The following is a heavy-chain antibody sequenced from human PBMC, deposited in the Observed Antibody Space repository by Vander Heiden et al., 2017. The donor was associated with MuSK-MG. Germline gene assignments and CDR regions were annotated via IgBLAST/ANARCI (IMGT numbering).Heavy chain of an antibody. CDR3: SIVPADTIWFDP. Sequence: EVQLVESGGGLVQPGGSLRLSCAASGFTFSSYEMNWVRQAPGKGLEWVSYISSSGSTRYYADSVKGRFTISRDNAKKSLYLQMKRLRDEDTAVYYWSIVPADTIWFDPWVQGTLVPVS. CDR1: GFTFSSYE. D-gene: IGHD2-2*01. CDR2: ISSSGSTR. J-gene: IGHJ5*02. V-gene: IGHV3-48*03.